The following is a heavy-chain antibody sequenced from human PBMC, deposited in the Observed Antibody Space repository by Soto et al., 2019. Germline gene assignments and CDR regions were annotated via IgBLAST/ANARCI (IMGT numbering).Heavy chain of an antibody. CDR1: GYTFTNYG. J-gene: IGHJ6*02. CDR2: ISAYNGNT. CDR3: AREGYCISTSCRHYDYYGMDV. D-gene: IGHD2-2*01. Sequence: QVQLVQSGAEVKKPGASVKVSCKASGYTFTNYGISWVRQAPGQGLERMGWISAYNGNTNYAQKFQGRVTMTTDTSTSTAYMELRSLRSDDTAVYYCAREGYCISTSCRHYDYYGMDVWGQGTTVTVSS. V-gene: IGHV1-18*01.